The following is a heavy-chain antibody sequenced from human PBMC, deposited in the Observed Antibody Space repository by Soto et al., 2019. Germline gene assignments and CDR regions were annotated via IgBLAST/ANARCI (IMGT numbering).Heavy chain of an antibody. V-gene: IGHV3-43*01. CDR2: ISWDGGST. CDR3: AKDISVTSATAAGYYYYGMYV. D-gene: IGHD6-25*01. J-gene: IGHJ6*02. CDR1: GFTFDEYT. Sequence: GGSLRLSCAASGFTFDEYTMHWVRQGPGKGLEWVSLISWDGGSTYYADSVKGRFTISRDNSKNSLYLQMNSLRTEDTALYYCAKDISVTSATAAGYYYYGMYVWGQGTTVTVS.